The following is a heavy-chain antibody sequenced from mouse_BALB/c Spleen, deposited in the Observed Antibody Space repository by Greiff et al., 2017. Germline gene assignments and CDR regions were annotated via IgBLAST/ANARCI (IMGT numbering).Heavy chain of an antibody. Sequence: QVQLQQSGAELVRPGTSVKVSCKASGYAFTNYLIEWVKQRPGQGLEWIGVINPGSGGTNYNEKFKGKATLTADKSSSTAYMQLSSLTSDDSAVYFCARSNYGNSFAYWGQGTLVTVSA. CDR2: INPGSGGT. CDR1: GYAFTNYL. CDR3: ARSNYGNSFAY. J-gene: IGHJ3*01. D-gene: IGHD2-1*01. V-gene: IGHV1-54*01.